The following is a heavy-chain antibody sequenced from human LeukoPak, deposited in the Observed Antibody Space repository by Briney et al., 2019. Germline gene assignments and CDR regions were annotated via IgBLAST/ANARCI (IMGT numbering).Heavy chain of an antibody. J-gene: IGHJ3*02. CDR3: ARDRDYDFWSGYWPDAFDI. V-gene: IGHV3-21*01. Sequence: GGSLRLSCAASGFTFSSYSMNWVRQAPGKGLEWVSSISSSSSYIYYADSVKGRFTISRDNAKNSLYLQMNSLRAEDTAVYYCARDRDYDFWSGYWPDAFDIWGPGTMVTVSS. CDR1: GFTFSSYS. CDR2: ISSSSSYI. D-gene: IGHD3-3*01.